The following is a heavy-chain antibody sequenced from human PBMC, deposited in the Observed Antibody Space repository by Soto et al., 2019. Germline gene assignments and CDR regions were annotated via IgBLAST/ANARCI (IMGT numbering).Heavy chain of an antibody. J-gene: IGHJ3*01. D-gene: IGHD6-19*01. CDR1: GDSVSSNSAA. CDR2: TYYRSKWYN. CDR3: ARGLYSSGCYSVGAFDV. Sequence: SQTLSLTCAISGDSVSSNSAAWNWIRQSPSRGLEWLGRTYYRSKWYNDYAVSVKSRITINPDTSKNQFSLQLNSVTPEDTAVYYCARGLYSSGCYSVGAFDVRGQGTMVTVSS. V-gene: IGHV6-1*01.